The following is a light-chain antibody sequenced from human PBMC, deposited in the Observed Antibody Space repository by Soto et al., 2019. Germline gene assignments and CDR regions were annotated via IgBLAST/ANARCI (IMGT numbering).Light chain of an antibody. J-gene: IGLJ1*01. V-gene: IGLV2-14*01. CDR1: SGDVGGYDY. CDR3: SSYTTSSTLV. CDR2: DVT. Sequence: QSVLTQPASVSGSPGQSITISCTGTSGDVGGYDYVSWYLQHPGKAPKLMIYDVTNRPSGVSNRFSGSKSGNTASLTISGLQAEDEADYYCSSYTTSSTLVFGTGTKGTVL.